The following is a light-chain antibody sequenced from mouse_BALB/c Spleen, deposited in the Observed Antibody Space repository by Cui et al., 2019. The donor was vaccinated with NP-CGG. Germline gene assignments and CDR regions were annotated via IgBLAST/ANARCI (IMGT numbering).Light chain of an antibody. CDR3: ALWYSNHWV. Sequence: QAVVTQESALSTSPGETVTLTCRSSTGAVTTSNYPNRVQEKPDHLFTGLIGGTNNRAPGVPARFSGSLIGDKAALTITGAQTEDEAIYFCALWYSNHWVFSGGTKLTVL. CDR2: GTN. J-gene: IGLJ1*01. CDR1: TGAVTTSNY. V-gene: IGLV1*01.